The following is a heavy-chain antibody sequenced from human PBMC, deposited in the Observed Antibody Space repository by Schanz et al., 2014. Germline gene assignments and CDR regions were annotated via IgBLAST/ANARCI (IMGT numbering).Heavy chain of an antibody. J-gene: IGHJ5*02. CDR1: GGTFSSDT. CDR3: AREVGIYDRGWFDP. Sequence: QVQLVQSGAEVKKPGSSVKVSCKASGGTFSSDTFSWVRQAPGQGLEWMGRIVPIAGITNYAQQFQGRVTFTADKSSDTAYMERSGLRAEDTAVYYCAREVGIYDRGWFDPWGQGTLVTVSS. CDR2: IVPIAGIT. D-gene: IGHD3-22*01. V-gene: IGHV1-69*08.